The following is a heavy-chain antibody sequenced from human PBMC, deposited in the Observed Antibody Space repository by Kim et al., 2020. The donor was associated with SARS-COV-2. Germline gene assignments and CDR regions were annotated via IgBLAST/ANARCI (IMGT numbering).Heavy chain of an antibody. Sequence: GGSLRLSCAASGFTFSSYWMHWVRQAPGKGLVWVSRINSDGSSTSYADSVKGRFTISRDNAKNTLYLQMNSLRAEDTAVYYCARDRRGTVVVTAVPFDYWGQGTLVTVSS. J-gene: IGHJ4*02. V-gene: IGHV3-74*01. CDR1: GFTFSSYW. D-gene: IGHD2-21*02. CDR3: ARDRRGTVVVTAVPFDY. CDR2: INSDGSST.